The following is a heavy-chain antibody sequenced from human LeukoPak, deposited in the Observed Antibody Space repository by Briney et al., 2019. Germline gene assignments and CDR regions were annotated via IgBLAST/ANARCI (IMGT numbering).Heavy chain of an antibody. V-gene: IGHV1-69*13. Sequence: SVKVSCKASGGTFSSYAISWVRQAPGQGLEWMGVIIPIFGTANYAQKLQGRATITADGSTRTAYMELSSLRSDDTAVYYCARKQTVGATHAFDIWGQGTMVTVSS. CDR1: GGTFSSYA. CDR3: ARKQTVGATHAFDI. J-gene: IGHJ3*02. CDR2: IIPIFGTA. D-gene: IGHD1-26*01.